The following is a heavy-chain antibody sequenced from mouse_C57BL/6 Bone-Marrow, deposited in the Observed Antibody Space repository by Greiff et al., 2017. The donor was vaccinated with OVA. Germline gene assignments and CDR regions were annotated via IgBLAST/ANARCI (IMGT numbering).Heavy chain of an antibody. CDR1: GYTFTSYW. D-gene: IGHD4-1*01. CDR3: ADWDGWYFDV. Sequence: QVQLQQPGAELVKPGASVKLSCKASGYTFTSYWMHWVKQRPGQGLEWIGKIHPNSGSTNYNEKFKSKATLTVDKSSSTAYMQLSSLTSADSAVDYCADWDGWYFDVWGTGTTVTVSS. CDR2: IHPNSGST. V-gene: IGHV1-64*01. J-gene: IGHJ1*03.